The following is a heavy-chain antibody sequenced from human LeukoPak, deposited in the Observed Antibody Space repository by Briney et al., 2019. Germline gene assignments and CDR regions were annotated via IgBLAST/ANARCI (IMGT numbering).Heavy chain of an antibody. CDR1: GFIFSSYA. Sequence: QPGGSLRLSCAASGFIFSSYAMSWVRQAPGKGLEWVSTFSGSDGSTYYADSVEGRFTISRDNSKNTLYLQMNSLRAEDTAVYYCAKGGSSGYYYACEYWGQGTLVTVSS. D-gene: IGHD3-22*01. V-gene: IGHV3-23*01. CDR3: AKGGSSGYYYACEY. CDR2: FSGSDGST. J-gene: IGHJ4*02.